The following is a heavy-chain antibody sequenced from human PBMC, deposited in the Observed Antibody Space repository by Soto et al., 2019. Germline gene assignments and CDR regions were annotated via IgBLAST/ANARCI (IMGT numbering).Heavy chain of an antibody. J-gene: IGHJ2*01. V-gene: IGHV3-49*04. CDR2: IRSKAYGGTT. CDR1: GFTFGDYA. Sequence: LRLSCTASGFTFGDYAMSWVRQAPGKGLEWVGFIRSKAYGGTTEYAASVKGRFTISRDDSKSIAYLQMNSLKTEDTAVYYCTKSGGYLDWYFDLWGRGTLVTVSS. CDR3: TKSGGYLDWYFDL. D-gene: IGHD3-16*01.